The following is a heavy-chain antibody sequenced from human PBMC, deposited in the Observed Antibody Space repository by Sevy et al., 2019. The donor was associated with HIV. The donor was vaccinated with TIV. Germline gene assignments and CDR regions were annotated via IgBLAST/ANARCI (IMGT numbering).Heavy chain of an antibody. D-gene: IGHD4-17*01. CDR1: GGSVSSGSYY. V-gene: IGHV4-61*01. CDR2: IYYSGRT. Sequence: SETLSLTCTVSGGSVSSGSYYWSWIRQPPGKGVEWIGYIYYSGRTNYNPSLKSRVTISVDTSKNQFSLKLSSVTAADTAVYYCARDYGGNSPYYYYGMDVWCQGTTVTVSS. J-gene: IGHJ6*02. CDR3: ARDYGGNSPYYYYGMDV.